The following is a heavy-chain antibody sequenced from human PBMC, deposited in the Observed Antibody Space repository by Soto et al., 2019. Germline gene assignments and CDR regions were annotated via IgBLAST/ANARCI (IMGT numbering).Heavy chain of an antibody. CDR1: GYTFTTYD. D-gene: IGHD6-25*01. Sequence: ASVKVSCKASGYTFTTYDVSWVRQASGQGLEWMGWMNPSNGNTGYAQKFQGRVTMTRNTSISTVYMELSGLRPDDTAVYYCARRKERSGPHYFDYWAQGTRVTVSS. J-gene: IGHJ4*02. V-gene: IGHV1-8*02. CDR2: MNPSNGNT. CDR3: ARRKERSGPHYFDY.